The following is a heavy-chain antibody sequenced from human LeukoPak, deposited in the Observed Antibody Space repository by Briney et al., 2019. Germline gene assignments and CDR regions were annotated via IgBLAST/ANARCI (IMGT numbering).Heavy chain of an antibody. CDR2: ISGTGSST. CDR1: GFTFSSYS. J-gene: IGHJ5*02. Sequence: PGGSLRLPCAASGFTFSSYSMNWVRQAPGKGLEWVSTISGTGSSTYYADSAKGRFTISRDNSKDTLFLQLNSLTAADTAMYFCAKASVAIPQYCNSWGQGTLVTVSS. CDR3: AKASVAIPQYCNS. D-gene: IGHD2-2*02. V-gene: IGHV3-23*01.